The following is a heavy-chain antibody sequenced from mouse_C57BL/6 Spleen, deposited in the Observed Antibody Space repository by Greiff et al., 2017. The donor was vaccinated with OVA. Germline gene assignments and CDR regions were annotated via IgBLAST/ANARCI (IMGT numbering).Heavy chain of an antibody. CDR2: IHPNSGST. D-gene: IGHD1-1*01. Sequence: QVQLQQPGAELVKPGASVKLSCKASGYTFTSYWMHWVKQRPGQGLEWIGMIHPNSGSTNYNEKFKSKATLTVDKSSSTAYVQLSSLTSEDSAVYYCARESHYGSEGFAYWGKGTLVTVSA. CDR1: GYTFTSYW. CDR3: ARESHYGSEGFAY. V-gene: IGHV1-64*01. J-gene: IGHJ3*01.